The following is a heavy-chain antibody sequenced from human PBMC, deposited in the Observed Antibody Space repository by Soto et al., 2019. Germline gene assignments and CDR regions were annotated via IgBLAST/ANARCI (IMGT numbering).Heavy chain of an antibody. CDR3: AKDPPSGYGRAFDV. Sequence: PGGSLRLSCAASGFTFHNFALNWVRQAPGKGPEWVSSVSGSGGSTYYADSVKGRFTVSRDNSKNTLFLQMNSLRVEDTAMYYCAKDPPSGYGRAFDVWGQGTMVTVSS. D-gene: IGHD5-18*01. J-gene: IGHJ3*01. CDR1: GFTFHNFA. V-gene: IGHV3-23*01. CDR2: VSGSGGST.